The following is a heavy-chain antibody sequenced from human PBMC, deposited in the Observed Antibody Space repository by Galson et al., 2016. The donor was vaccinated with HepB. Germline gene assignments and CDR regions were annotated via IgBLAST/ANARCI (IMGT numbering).Heavy chain of an antibody. CDR3: AGPKETTGWPRPFDY. CDR2: INAGNGNT. Sequence: SVKVSCKASGYTFTNYIIHWVRQAPGQRPEWMGWINAGNGNTQYSPHFQGRVTLTRDTSARTAYMEVSSLTFEDTAVYHCAGPKETTGWPRPFDYWGQGTRVTVS. J-gene: IGHJ4*02. D-gene: IGHD1-14*01. V-gene: IGHV1-3*01. CDR1: GYTFTNYI.